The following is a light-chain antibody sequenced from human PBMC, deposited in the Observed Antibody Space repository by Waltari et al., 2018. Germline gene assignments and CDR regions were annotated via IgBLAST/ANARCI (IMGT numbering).Light chain of an antibody. CDR2: KSN. V-gene: IGLV10-54*01. J-gene: IGLJ3*02. Sequence: QAGLTQPPSVSKDFRQTATLTCTGNRNNIANEGAVWLQQHQGHPPNLLFSKSNNRPYGISERLSASRSGNTASLTITGLQPEDEADYYCSAWDRRLGAWLFGGGTKLTVL. CDR3: SAWDRRLGAWL. CDR1: RNNIANEG.